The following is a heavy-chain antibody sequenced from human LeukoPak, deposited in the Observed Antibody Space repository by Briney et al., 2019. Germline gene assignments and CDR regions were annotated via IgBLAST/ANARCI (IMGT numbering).Heavy chain of an antibody. CDR1: GFTFSSYG. CDR2: ISYDGSNK. Sequence: PGGSLRLSCAASGFTFSSYGMHWVRQAPGKGLEWVAVISYDGSNKYYPDSVKGRFTISRDNSKNTLYLQMSNLRAEDTALYYCAKGYWNPGYWGQGTLVTVSS. CDR3: AKGYWNPGY. J-gene: IGHJ4*02. D-gene: IGHD1-1*01. V-gene: IGHV3-30*18.